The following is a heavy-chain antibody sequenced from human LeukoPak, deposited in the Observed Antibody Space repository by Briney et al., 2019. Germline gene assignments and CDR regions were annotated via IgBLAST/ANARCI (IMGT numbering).Heavy chain of an antibody. V-gene: IGHV1-2*02. D-gene: IGHD6-13*01. CDR3: ARDVAAAGTKLNWFDP. CDR1: GYTFTGYY. Sequence: ASVKVSCKASGYTFTGYYMHWVGQAPGQGLEWRGWINPNSGGTNYAQKFQGRVTMTRDTSISTAYMELSRLRSDDTAVYYCARDVAAAGTKLNWFDPWGQGTLVTVSS. J-gene: IGHJ5*02. CDR2: INPNSGGT.